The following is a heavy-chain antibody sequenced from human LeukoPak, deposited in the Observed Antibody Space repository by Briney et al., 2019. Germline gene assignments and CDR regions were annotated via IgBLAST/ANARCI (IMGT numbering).Heavy chain of an antibody. D-gene: IGHD3-3*01. CDR3: ARTSFTIFGVVIVGAFDY. Sequence: GASVKVSCKASGYTFTSYAMHWVRQAPGQRLERMGWINAGNGNTKYSQKFQGRVTITRDTSASTAYMELSSLRSEDTAVYYCARTSFTIFGVVIVGAFDYWGQGTLVTVSS. CDR2: INAGNGNT. CDR1: GYTFTSYA. V-gene: IGHV1-3*01. J-gene: IGHJ4*02.